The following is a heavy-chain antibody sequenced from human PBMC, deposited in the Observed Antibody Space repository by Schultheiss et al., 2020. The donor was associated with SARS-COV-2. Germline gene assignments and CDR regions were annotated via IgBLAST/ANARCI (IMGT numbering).Heavy chain of an antibody. CDR2: IYYSGST. Sequence: SETLSLTCTVSGGSISSTTYYWGWIRQPPGKGLEWIGYIYYSGSTNYNPSLKSRVTISVDTSKNQFSLKLSSVTAADTAVYYCARGSGYYGSYYYGMDVWGQGTTVTVSS. V-gene: IGHV4-61*05. CDR1: GGSISSTTYY. D-gene: IGHD3-22*01. J-gene: IGHJ6*02. CDR3: ARGSGYYGSYYYGMDV.